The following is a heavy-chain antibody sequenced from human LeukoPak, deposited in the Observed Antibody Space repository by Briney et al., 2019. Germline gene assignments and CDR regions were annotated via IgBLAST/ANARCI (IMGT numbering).Heavy chain of an antibody. CDR3: AKTQGYYDA. Sequence: GGSLRLSCAGSGFTFSSYGIHWVRQAPGKGLEWVALIWDDGNTEYYADSVKGRFTISRDNSKNTLYLQMNSLRADDTAVYYCAKTQGYYDAWGQGALVTVSS. CDR2: IWDDGNTE. V-gene: IGHV3-33*06. D-gene: IGHD2-15*01. J-gene: IGHJ5*02. CDR1: GFTFSSYG.